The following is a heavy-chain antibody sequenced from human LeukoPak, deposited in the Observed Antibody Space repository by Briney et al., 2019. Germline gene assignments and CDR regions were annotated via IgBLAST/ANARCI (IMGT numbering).Heavy chain of an antibody. J-gene: IGHJ6*03. V-gene: IGHV4-31*03. CDR2: IYYSGST. CDR1: GGSISSGGYY. CDR3: ARSFLYYYYYMDV. Sequence: SETLSLTCTVSGGSISSGGYYWSWIRQHPGKGLEWIGYIYYSGSTYYNPSLKSRVTISADTSKNQFSLKLSSVTAADTAVYYCARSFLYYYYYMDVWGKGTTVTVSS. D-gene: IGHD2/OR15-2a*01.